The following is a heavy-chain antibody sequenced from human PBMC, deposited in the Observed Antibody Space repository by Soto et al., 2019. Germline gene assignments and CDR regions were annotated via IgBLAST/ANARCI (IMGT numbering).Heavy chain of an antibody. D-gene: IGHD3-9*01. V-gene: IGHV1-18*04. CDR1: GYPFIKYG. CDR2: IKVDSGYT. CDR3: ATSYDTGFDP. J-gene: IGHJ5*02. Sequence: QLQLVQSAAEVKKPGASVRVSCKAYGYPFIKYGISWIRQAPEQGLDWMGWIKVDSGYTNYAQKFQGRVTMTADTSSDTAFMELRSLRLDDTAGYFCATSYDTGFDPWGQGTLVSVSS.